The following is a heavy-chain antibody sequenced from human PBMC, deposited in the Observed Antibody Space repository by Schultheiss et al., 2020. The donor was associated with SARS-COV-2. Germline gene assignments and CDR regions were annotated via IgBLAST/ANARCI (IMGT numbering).Heavy chain of an antibody. J-gene: IGHJ4*02. D-gene: IGHD3-22*01. CDR2: IDWDDIR. CDR3: ARIDISGYYFDY. V-gene: IGHV2-70*01. CDR1: GFSLTTSGVC. Sequence: SGPTLVKPTQTLTLTCTFSGFSLTTSGVCVSWIRQPPGKALEWLALIDWDDIRYYSTSLKTRLTISKDTSKNQVVLTMTNMDPVDTATYYCARIDISGYYFDYWGQGTLVTVSS.